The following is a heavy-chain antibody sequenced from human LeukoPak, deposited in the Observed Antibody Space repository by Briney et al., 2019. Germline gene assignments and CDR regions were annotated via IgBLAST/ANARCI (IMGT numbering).Heavy chain of an antibody. J-gene: IGHJ3*02. Sequence: PGGSLRLSCAASRFTFSSYSMNWVRQAPGKGLEWVSSISSSGSYIYYADSVKGRFTISRDNAKNSLYLQMNSLRAEDTAVYYCARGDSYGFAFDIWGQGTMVTVSS. CDR1: RFTFSSYS. CDR3: ARGDSYGFAFDI. V-gene: IGHV3-21*01. CDR2: ISSSGSYI. D-gene: IGHD5-18*01.